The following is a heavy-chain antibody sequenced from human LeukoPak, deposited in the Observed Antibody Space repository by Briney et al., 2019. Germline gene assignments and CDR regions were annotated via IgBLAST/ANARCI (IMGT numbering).Heavy chain of an antibody. CDR3: TLFYYDSSGYYEAIGYSYGKDV. CDR2: IKSRTDGGTT. D-gene: IGHD3-22*01. Sequence: PGGSLRLSCAASGFTFNKAWMSWVRQAPGKGLEWIGRIKSRTDGGTTDYAAPVKGRFTISRDDSKSMLYLQMNSLENEDTAVYFCTLFYYDSSGYYEAIGYSYGKDVWGQGTRSPSL. J-gene: IGHJ6*02. CDR1: GFTFNKAW. V-gene: IGHV3-15*01.